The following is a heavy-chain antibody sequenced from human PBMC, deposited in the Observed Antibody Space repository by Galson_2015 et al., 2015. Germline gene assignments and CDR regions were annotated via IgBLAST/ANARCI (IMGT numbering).Heavy chain of an antibody. CDR1: GFTFSSYA. Sequence: SLRLSCAASGFTFSSYAMHWVRQAPGKGLEYVSAISSNGGSTYYADSVKGRFTISRDNSKNTLYLQMSSLRAEDTAVYYCVKDFGESDVLLVRYFDYWGQGTLVTVSS. D-gene: IGHD3-10*02. V-gene: IGHV3-64D*08. J-gene: IGHJ4*02. CDR3: VKDFGESDVLLVRYFDY. CDR2: ISSNGGST.